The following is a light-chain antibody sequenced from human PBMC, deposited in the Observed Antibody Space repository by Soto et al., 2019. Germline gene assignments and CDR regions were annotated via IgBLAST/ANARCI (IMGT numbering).Light chain of an antibody. J-gene: IGKJ2*01. CDR2: KAI. Sequence: DIQMTQSPSTLSASVGDRVTITCRASQSISNWLAWYQQKPGKAPKLLIYKAINLQSGVPSRFSGSGSWTEFSLTISGLQPDDFATYYCQRYNDFQYVFGQGTKL. CDR3: QRYNDFQYV. CDR1: QSISNW. V-gene: IGKV1-5*03.